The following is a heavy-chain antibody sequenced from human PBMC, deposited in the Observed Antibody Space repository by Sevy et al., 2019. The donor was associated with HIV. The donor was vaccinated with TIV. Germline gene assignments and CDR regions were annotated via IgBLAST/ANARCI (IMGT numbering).Heavy chain of an antibody. CDR2: ISYDGSNK. Sequence: GGSLRLSCAASGFTFSSYAMHWVRQAPGKGLEWVAVISYDGSNKYYADSVKGRFTISRDNSKNTLYLQMNSLRAEDTAVYYGARDWDSYGYSSLGYWGQGTLVTVSS. CDR1: GFTFSSYA. D-gene: IGHD5-18*01. CDR3: ARDWDSYGYSSLGY. J-gene: IGHJ4*02. V-gene: IGHV3-30-3*01.